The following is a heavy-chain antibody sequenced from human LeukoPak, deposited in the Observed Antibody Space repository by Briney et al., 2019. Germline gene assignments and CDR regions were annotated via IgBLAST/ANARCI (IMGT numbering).Heavy chain of an antibody. CDR3: ARGGRWLQFSWFDP. CDR1: GGSFSGYH. D-gene: IGHD5-24*01. V-gene: IGHV4-34*01. CDR2: IDHSGST. Sequence: PSETLSLTCAVYGGSFSGYHWSWIRQPPGKGLEWIGEIDHSGSTNYNPSLKSRVTISVDTSKNQFSLKLSSVTAADTAVYYCARGGRWLQFSWFDPWGQGTLVTVSS. J-gene: IGHJ5*02.